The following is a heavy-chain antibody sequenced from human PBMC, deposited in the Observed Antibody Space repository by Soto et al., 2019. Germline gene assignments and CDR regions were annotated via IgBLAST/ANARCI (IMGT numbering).Heavy chain of an antibody. D-gene: IGHD3-10*01. CDR1: GYTFTSYG. J-gene: IGHJ6*02. V-gene: IGHV1-18*04. CDR3: AREGYYGSGSYYPATDPMGMRTYYYGMDV. Sequence: ASVKVSCKASGYTFTSYGISWVRQAPGRGLEWMGWISAYNGNTNYAQKLQGRVTMTTGTSTSTAYMELRSLRSDDTAVYYCAREGYYGSGSYYPATDPMGMRTYYYGMDVWGQGTTVTVSS. CDR2: ISAYNGNT.